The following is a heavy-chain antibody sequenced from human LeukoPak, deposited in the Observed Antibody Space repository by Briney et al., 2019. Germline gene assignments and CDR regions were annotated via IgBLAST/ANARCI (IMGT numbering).Heavy chain of an antibody. CDR3: ARRRWYPQEDFDP. D-gene: IGHD4-23*01. CDR1: GYSISSGYY. Sequence: SETLSLTCTVSGYSISSGYYWGWIRQPPGKGLEWIGNIYHSWNTYYNPSLKSRVTISVDTSKNQFSLKLSSVTAADTAVYYCARRRWYPQEDFDPWGQGTLVTVSS. CDR2: IYHSWNT. V-gene: IGHV4-38-2*02. J-gene: IGHJ5*02.